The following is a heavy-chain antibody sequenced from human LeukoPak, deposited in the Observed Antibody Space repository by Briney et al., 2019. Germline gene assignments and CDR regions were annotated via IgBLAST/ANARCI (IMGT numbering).Heavy chain of an antibody. CDR3: ARPRDPSGSYFFGYYYYHMDV. J-gene: IGHJ6*03. CDR2: MNPNSGNT. CDR1: GYTFASYD. V-gene: IGHV1-8*01. Sequence: GASVTVSCKASGYTFASYDINWVRQATGQGLEWMGWMNPNSGNTGYAQKFQGRVTMTRNTSISTAYMELSSLRSEDTAVYYCARPRDPSGSYFFGYYYYHMDVWGKGTTVTVSS. D-gene: IGHD1-26*01.